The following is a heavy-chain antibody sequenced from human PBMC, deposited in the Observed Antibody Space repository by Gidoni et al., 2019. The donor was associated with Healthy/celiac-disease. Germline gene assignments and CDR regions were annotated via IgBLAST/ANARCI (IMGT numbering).Heavy chain of an antibody. J-gene: IGHJ4*02. CDR1: GGSISSSSYY. V-gene: IGHV4-39*01. CDR2: IYYSGRT. Sequence: QLQLQESGPGLVKPSETLSLTCTVSGGSISSSSYYWGWILQPPGMGLESFGSIYYSGRTYYTPSRNSRVTISVDTSKNQFSLKLSSVTAADTAVYYCASPPLYYYDSCGYYSYWGQGTLVTVSS. D-gene: IGHD3-22*01. CDR3: ASPPLYYYDSCGYYSY.